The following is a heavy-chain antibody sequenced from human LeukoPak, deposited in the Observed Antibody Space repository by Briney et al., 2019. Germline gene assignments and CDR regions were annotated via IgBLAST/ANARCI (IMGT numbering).Heavy chain of an antibody. D-gene: IGHD3-10*01. J-gene: IGHJ4*02. CDR1: GGSISSGDYY. CDR3: ARTTMVRGAPGDY. CDR2: IYYSGST. Sequence: SETLSLTCTVSGGSISSGDYYWSWIRQPPGKGLEWIGYIYYSGSTYYNPSLKSRVTISVDTPKNQFSLKLSSVTAADTAVYYCARTTMVRGAPGDYWGQGTLVTVSS. V-gene: IGHV4-30-4*01.